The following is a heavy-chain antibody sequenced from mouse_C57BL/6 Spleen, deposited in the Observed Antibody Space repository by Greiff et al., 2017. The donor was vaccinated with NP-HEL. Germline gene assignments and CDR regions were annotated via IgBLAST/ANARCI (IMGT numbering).Heavy chain of an antibody. D-gene: IGHD2-4*01. CDR3: ARDYYDPLFDY. Sequence: QVQLQQSGAELVKPGASVKISCKASGYAFSSYWMNWVKQRPGKGLEWIGQIYPGDGDTNYNGKFKGKATLTADKSSSTAYMQLSSLTSEDSAVYFCARDYYDPLFDYWGQGTTLTVSS. J-gene: IGHJ2*01. CDR2: IYPGDGDT. CDR1: GYAFSSYW. V-gene: IGHV1-80*01.